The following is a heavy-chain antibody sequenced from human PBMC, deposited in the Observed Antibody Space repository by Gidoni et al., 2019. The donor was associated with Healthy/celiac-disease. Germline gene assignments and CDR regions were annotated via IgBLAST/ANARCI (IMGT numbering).Heavy chain of an antibody. V-gene: IGHV3-15*01. D-gene: IGHD3-22*01. CDR1: GFPFRNSW. J-gene: IGHJ6*02. Sequence: EVQLVESGGGLVKPGGSLRLSCAASGFPFRNSWMSWVRQAPGKGLELVGRIKSKTDGGTTDYAAPVKGRFTISRDDSKNTLYLQMNSLKTEDTAVYYCTTDLYYDSSGFIWGQGTTVTVSS. CDR2: IKSKTDGGTT. CDR3: TTDLYYDSSGFI.